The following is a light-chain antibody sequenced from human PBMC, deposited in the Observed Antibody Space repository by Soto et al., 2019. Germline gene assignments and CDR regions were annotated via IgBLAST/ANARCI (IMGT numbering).Light chain of an antibody. CDR3: QQYDSYPWT. CDR1: QSISSW. CDR2: KAS. V-gene: IGKV1-5*03. J-gene: IGKJ1*01. Sequence: DIQMTQSPSTLCASVGDRVTITCRASQSISSWLAWYQQKPGKAPKLLIYKASSLESGVPSRFSGSVYGTEFNLTISSLQPDDFATYYCQQYDSYPWTFGQGTKVDIK.